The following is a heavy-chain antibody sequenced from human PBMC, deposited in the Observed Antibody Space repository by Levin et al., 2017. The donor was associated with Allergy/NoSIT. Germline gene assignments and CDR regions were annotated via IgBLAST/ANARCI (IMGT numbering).Heavy chain of an antibody. Sequence: ASVKVSCKASGYTFTSFAISWVRQAPGQGLEWMGWINAYSGVLHYAQNFQGRVTMTTDTLRNTAYLALTGLRSDDNAIYYCARDRTRPARNGGGSTCPNGFDPWGQGTLVTVSS. J-gene: IGHJ5*02. CDR2: INAYSGVL. D-gene: IGHD4-23*01. CDR3: ARDRTRPARNGGGSTCPNGFDP. V-gene: IGHV1-18*01. CDR1: GYTFTSFA.